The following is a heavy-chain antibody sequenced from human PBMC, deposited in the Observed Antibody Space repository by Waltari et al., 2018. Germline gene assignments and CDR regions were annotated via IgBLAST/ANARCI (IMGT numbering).Heavy chain of an antibody. V-gene: IGHV3-23*01. Sequence: EVQLLESGGGLVQPGGSLRLSCAASGFTFSSYAMSCVRQAPGKGLEWVSAIMSSGGSTYYADSVKGRFTIARDNSKNTLYLQMNSLRAEDTAVYYCAKDYRNYGGMDVWGQGTTVTVSS. D-gene: IGHD4-17*01. J-gene: IGHJ6*02. CDR2: IMSSGGST. CDR3: AKDYRNYGGMDV. CDR1: GFTFSSYA.